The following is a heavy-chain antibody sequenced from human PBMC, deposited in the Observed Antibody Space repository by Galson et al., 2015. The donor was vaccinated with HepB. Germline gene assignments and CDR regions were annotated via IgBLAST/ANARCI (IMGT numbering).Heavy chain of an antibody. Sequence: SVKVSCKASGYTFTNYPISWVRQAPGQGLEWIGWIIAYSVKTDYAEKFQGRVTMTTDTSTSTAYMELRSLRSDDTAVYYCARILTYYYCSGSDYWGQGTLVTVSS. J-gene: IGHJ4*02. D-gene: IGHD3-10*01. V-gene: IGHV1-18*01. CDR3: ARILTYYYCSGSDY. CDR1: GYTFTNYP. CDR2: IIAYSVKT.